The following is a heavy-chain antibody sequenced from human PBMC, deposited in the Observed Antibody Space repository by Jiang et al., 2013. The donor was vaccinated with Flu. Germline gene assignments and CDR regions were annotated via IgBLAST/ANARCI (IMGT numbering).Heavy chain of an antibody. D-gene: IGHD3-3*01. CDR2: IKEYGTEK. CDR3: ATLRGVLRFF. Sequence: QLLESGGGSVQPGGSLRLSCAASGSIISGHWMSWVRQAPGKGLEWVANIKEYGTEKYYVDSVKGRFTISRDNAKNSVYLQMDSLRAEDTAVYYCATLRGVLRFFGGQGTLVTVSS. V-gene: IGHV3-7*03. CDR1: GSIISGHW. J-gene: IGHJ4*02.